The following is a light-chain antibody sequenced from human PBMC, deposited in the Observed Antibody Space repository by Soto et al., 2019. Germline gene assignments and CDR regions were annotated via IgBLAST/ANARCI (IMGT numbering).Light chain of an antibody. J-gene: IGKJ3*01. V-gene: IGKV3-20*01. CDR1: QTISSSF. CDR3: YQFGSSSLDS. CDR2: RAS. Sequence: EMVLTQSPGTLSLSPGERATLSCRASQTISSSFLAWYQQKPGQAPRLLIYRASRRAPGIPDRFSGSGSWTVFTLTISRLEPEDFAVYYCYQFGSSSLDSFGPGTKVEIK.